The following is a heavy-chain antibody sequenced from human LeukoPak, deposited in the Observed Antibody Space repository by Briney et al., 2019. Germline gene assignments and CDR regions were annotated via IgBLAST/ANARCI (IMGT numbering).Heavy chain of an antibody. V-gene: IGHV3-48*03. D-gene: IGHD6-19*01. CDR3: ATSLSGWGTYHYMDV. Sequence: GGSLRLSCAASGFTFSSYEMNWVRQAPGKGLEWVSYISSSGSTIYYADSVKGRFTLSRDNAKNSLYLQMNSLRGEDTAVYYCATSLSGWGTYHYMDVWGKGTTVTISS. CDR1: GFTFSSYE. CDR2: ISSSGSTI. J-gene: IGHJ6*03.